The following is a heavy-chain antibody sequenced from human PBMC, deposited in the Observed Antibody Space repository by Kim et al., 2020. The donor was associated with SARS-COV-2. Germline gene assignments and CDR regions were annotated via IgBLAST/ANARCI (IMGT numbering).Heavy chain of an antibody. Sequence: GGSLRLSCAASGFTFSNYAMTWVRQAPGKGLQCVSTLSGSGGDTYYADSVKGRFAVSRDNSKNTMDLQMNSLRAEDTAVYYCARWLQSNYYYGLDVWGQGTTVTVSS. CDR2: LSGSGGDT. D-gene: IGHD6-19*01. V-gene: IGHV3-23*01. CDR3: ARWLQSNYYYGLDV. J-gene: IGHJ6*02. CDR1: GFTFSNYA.